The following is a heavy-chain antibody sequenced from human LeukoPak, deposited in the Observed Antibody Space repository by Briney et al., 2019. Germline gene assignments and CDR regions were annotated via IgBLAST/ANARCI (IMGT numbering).Heavy chain of an antibody. CDR2: IYYSGST. CDR3: ARDGGDYDTGNWFDP. CDR1: GGSISSYY. J-gene: IGHJ5*02. V-gene: IGHV4-59*01. Sequence: PSGTLSLTCTVSGGSISSYYLSWVRQPPGKGLEWVGYIYYSGSTNYNPSLQSGVTISVDTPKNHFSLKLSSVTPADTAVYYCARDGGDYDTGNWFDPWGQGTLVTVSS. D-gene: IGHD3-9*01.